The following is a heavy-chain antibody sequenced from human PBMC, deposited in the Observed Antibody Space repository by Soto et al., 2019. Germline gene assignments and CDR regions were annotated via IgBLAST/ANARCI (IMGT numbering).Heavy chain of an antibody. CDR2: IYPGDSDT. CDR1: GYSFTSYW. CDR3: ARRPRRGGYSHPCFAP. Sequence: PGESLKISSKGSGYSFTSYWIGWVRQMPGKGLEWMGIIYPGDSDTRYSPSFQGQVTISADKSISTAYLQWSSLKASDTAMYYCARRPRRGGYSHPCFAPWGQETLVTVS. J-gene: IGHJ5*02. D-gene: IGHD1-26*01. V-gene: IGHV5-51*01.